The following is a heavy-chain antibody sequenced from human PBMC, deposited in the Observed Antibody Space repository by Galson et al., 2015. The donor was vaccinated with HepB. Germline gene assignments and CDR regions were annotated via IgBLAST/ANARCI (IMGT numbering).Heavy chain of an antibody. Sequence: CAISGDSVSSSGVGWNWIRQSPSRGLEWLGATYYRSTWHYDYAVSVKSRISLIPDTANNQFSLQLHPATPEDTAVYYCARGFRNAFDIWGQGTVVTVSS. CDR1: GDSVSSSGVG. V-gene: IGHV6-1*01. J-gene: IGHJ3*02. CDR2: TYYRSTWHY. CDR3: ARGFRNAFDI.